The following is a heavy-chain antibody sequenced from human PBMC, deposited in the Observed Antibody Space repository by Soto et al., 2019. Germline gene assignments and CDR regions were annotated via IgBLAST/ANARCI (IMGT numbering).Heavy chain of an antibody. D-gene: IGHD2-15*01. CDR2: ISSSSSTI. V-gene: IGHV3-48*01. CDR1: GFTFSSYS. Sequence: ESGGGLVQPGGSLRLSCAASGFTFSSYSMNWVRQAPGKGLEWVSYISSSSSTIYYADSVKGRFTISRDNAKNSLYLQMNSLRAEDTAVYYCARTVVVVAATGAFDIWGQGTMVTVSS. CDR3: ARTVVVVAATGAFDI. J-gene: IGHJ3*02.